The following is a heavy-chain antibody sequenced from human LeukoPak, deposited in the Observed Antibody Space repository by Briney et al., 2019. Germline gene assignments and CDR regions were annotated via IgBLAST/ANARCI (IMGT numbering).Heavy chain of an antibody. J-gene: IGHJ4*02. CDR3: ARRVAVADYYFDY. Sequence: PSETLSLTCTVSGGSISSSSYYWGWTRQPPGKGLEWIGSIYYSGSTYYNPSLKSRVTISVDTSKNQFSLKLSSMTAADTAVYYCARRVAVADYYFDYWGQGTLVTVSS. D-gene: IGHD6-19*01. CDR1: GGSISSSSYY. CDR2: IYYSGST. V-gene: IGHV4-39*01.